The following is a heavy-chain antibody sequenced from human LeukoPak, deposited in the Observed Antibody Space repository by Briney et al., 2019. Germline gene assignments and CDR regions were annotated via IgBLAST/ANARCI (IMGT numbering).Heavy chain of an antibody. CDR1: GGSFSGYY. D-gene: IGHD2-2*01. CDR3: ARGGYCRSTSCRRWFDP. Sequence: SETLSLTCAVYGGSFSGYYWSWIRQPPGKGLEWIGEINHSGSTNYNPSLKSRVTISVDTSKNQFSLKLSSVTAADTAVYYCARGGYCRSTSCRRWFDPWGQGTLVTVSS. V-gene: IGHV4-34*01. J-gene: IGHJ5*02. CDR2: INHSGST.